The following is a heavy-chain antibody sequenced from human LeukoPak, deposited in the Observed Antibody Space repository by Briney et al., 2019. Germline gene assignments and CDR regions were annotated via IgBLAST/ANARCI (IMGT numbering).Heavy chain of an antibody. D-gene: IGHD5-24*01. CDR3: ARGRNIETTTMSGGSDY. J-gene: IGHJ4*02. CDR1: GYTFTDYY. V-gene: IGHV1-2*02. CDR2: LNPNSGDT. Sequence: GASVKVSCKASGYTFTDYYMHWVRQAPGQGLEWMGWLNPNSGDTNYAQKFQGRVSMTRDTSISTAYMDLSDLRSDDTAVYYCARGRNIETTTMSGGSDYWGQGTLVTVSS.